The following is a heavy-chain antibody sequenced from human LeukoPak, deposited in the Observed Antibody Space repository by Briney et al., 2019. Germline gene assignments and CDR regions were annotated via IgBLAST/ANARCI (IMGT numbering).Heavy chain of an antibody. CDR3: AKRVLTVRGVIWYFDL. CDR2: ISGSGDST. D-gene: IGHD3-10*01. J-gene: IGHJ2*01. Sequence: GGSLRLSCAASGFTFNTYAMNWVRQAPGKGLEWVSGISGSGDSTYYVDSVKGRFTISRDNSKNTLYLQMNSLRAEDTAVYYCAKRVLTVRGVIWYFDLWGRGTLVTVSS. CDR1: GFTFNTYA. V-gene: IGHV3-23*01.